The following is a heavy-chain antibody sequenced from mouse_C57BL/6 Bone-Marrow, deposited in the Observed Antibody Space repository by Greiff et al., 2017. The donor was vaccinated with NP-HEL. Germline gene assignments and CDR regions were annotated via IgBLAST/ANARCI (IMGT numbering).Heavy chain of an antibody. D-gene: IGHD1-1*01. CDR3: ARGALYGSSWYFDV. CDR2: INYDGSST. Sequence: EVQVVESEGGLVQPGSSMKLSCTASGFTFSDYYMAWVRQVPEKGLEWVANINYDGSSTYYLDSLKSRFIISRDNAKNILYLQMSSLKSEDTATYYCARGALYGSSWYFDVWGTGTTVTVSS. J-gene: IGHJ1*03. CDR1: GFTFSDYY. V-gene: IGHV5-16*01.